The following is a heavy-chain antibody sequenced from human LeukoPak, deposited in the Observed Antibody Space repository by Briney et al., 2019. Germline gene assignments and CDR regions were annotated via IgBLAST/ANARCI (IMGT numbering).Heavy chain of an antibody. V-gene: IGHV1-46*01. J-gene: IGHJ6*03. CDR2: INPSGGST. Sequence: ASVKVSCKASGYTFTSYYMHWVRQAPGQGLEWMGIINPSGGSTSYAQKFQGRVTMTRDTSKNQFSLKLSSVTAADTAVYYCASSPLYVVPAADYYYMDVWGKGTTVTVSS. CDR3: ASSPLYVVPAADYYYMDV. D-gene: IGHD2-2*01. CDR1: GYTFTSYY.